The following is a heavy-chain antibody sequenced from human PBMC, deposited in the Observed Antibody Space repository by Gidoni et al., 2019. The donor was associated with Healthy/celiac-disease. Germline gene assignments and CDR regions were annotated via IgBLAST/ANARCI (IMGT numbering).Heavy chain of an antibody. J-gene: IGHJ4*02. D-gene: IGHD3-16*01. CDR3: ARGLGRGGYFDY. CDR2: ISSSSSYI. V-gene: IGHV3-21*01. Sequence: EVQLVESGGGLVKPGGSLRLSCAASGFTFSSYSMNWVRQAPGKGLEWVSSISSSSSYIYYADAVKGRFTISRDNAKNSLYLQMNSLRAEDTAVYYCARGLGRGGYFDYWGQGTLVTVSS. CDR1: GFTFSSYS.